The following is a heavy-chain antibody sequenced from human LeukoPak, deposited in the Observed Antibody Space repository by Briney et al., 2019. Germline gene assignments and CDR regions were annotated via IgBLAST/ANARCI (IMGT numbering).Heavy chain of an antibody. CDR3: ARDYTGYFP. CDR1: GFTFSSYW. D-gene: IGHD3-9*01. V-gene: IGHV3-7*03. CDR2: IKTDGSEK. Sequence: PGGSLRPSCEASGFTFSSYWMSWVRQAPGKGLEWVANIKTDGSEKYYVDSVKGRFTISRDNAKNSLSLQMNSLRAEDTAVYYCARDYTGYFPWGQGTLVIVSS. J-gene: IGHJ5*02.